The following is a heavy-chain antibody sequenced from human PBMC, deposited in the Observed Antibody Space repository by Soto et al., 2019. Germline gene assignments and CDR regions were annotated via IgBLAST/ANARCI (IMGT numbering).Heavy chain of an antibody. CDR1: GFTFSNNA. CDR3: ARGTTTAAFSAMDV. J-gene: IGHJ6*02. D-gene: IGHD2-2*01. V-gene: IGHV3-30-3*01. Sequence: VQLVESGGGVVQPGRSLRLSCAASGFTFSNNAMDWVRQAPGKGLEWVEVLSYDGSNKYIAESVKGRFNISRDNSKNTLFLQVNSLSAEDTAVYYCARGTTTAAFSAMDVWGQGTTVTVSS. CDR2: LSYDGSNK.